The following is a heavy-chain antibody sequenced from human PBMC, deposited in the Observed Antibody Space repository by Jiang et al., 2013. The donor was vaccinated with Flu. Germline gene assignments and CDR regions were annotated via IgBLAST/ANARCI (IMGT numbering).Heavy chain of an antibody. V-gene: IGHV5-51*01. CDR2: INPGDSDT. D-gene: IGHD3-3*01. Sequence: QMPGKGLEWMGIINPGDSDTRYSPSFQGQVTISADKSISTAYLQWSSLKASDTAMYYCARHEWDVTIFGVARIGGMDVWGQGTTVTVSS. CDR3: ARHEWDVTIFGVARIGGMDV. J-gene: IGHJ6*02.